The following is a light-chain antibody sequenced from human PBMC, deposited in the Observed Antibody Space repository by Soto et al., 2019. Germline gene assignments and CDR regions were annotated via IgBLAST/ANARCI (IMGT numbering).Light chain of an antibody. V-gene: IGKV1-39*01. CDR3: QQSDSTPYT. CDR2: AAS. CDR1: QSISSY. J-gene: IGKJ2*01. Sequence: IQLTQSPSSLSASVGDRVTITCRASQSISSYLNWYQQKPGKAPKLLIYAASSLLSGVPSRFSGSGSGTDFTLTIASLQPEDFSTYYCQQSDSTPYTFGQGTKVDIK.